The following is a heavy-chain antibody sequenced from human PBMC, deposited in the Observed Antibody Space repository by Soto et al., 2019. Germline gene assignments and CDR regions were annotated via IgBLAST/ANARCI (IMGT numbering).Heavy chain of an antibody. J-gene: IGHJ4*02. V-gene: IGHV1-69*01. CDR1: GGTFSSYR. CDR2: IVPIYRTA. Sequence: QVQLVQSGAEVKKPGSSVKVSCKASGGTFSSYRINWVRQAPGQGLEWVGGIVPIYRTADYAQKFQGRGTITADESARTVYMELRSLKSRDTAVYYCARDSGAKLSSSWGQGTLGTVSS. CDR3: ARDSGAKLSSS. D-gene: IGHD6-13*01.